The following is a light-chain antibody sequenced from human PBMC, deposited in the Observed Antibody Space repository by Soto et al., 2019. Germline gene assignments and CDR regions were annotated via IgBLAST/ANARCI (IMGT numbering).Light chain of an antibody. CDR1: SSNIGSTT. J-gene: IGLJ1*01. CDR2: SNN. V-gene: IGLV1-44*01. Sequence: QSVLTQPPSASGTPGQRVTLSCSGSSSNIGSTTVNWYQQPPGRAPKLLIYSNNQRPSGVPDRFFGSKSCPSDSLAISGLQSEDEAHAYCEAWDDSRNGRVFGTGTKRTVL. CDR3: EAWDDSRNGRV.